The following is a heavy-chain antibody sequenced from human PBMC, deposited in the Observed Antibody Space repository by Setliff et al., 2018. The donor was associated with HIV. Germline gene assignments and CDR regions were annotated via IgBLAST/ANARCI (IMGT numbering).Heavy chain of an antibody. Sequence: GESLKISCRGFGYSFTNYWIGWVRQMPGKGLEWMGIIYPADSHTSYRPSFQGHVTISADKPISTAYLQWSSLKASDTAMYYCAREIRTIEGGALDIWGQGTLVTVSS. V-gene: IGHV5-51*04. CDR3: AREIRTIEGGALDI. CDR1: GYSFTNYW. D-gene: IGHD1-1*01. CDR2: IYPADSHT. J-gene: IGHJ3*02.